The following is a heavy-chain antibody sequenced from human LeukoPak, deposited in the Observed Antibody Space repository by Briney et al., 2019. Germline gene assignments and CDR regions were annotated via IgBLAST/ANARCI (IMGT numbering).Heavy chain of an antibody. J-gene: IGHJ4*02. D-gene: IGHD3-10*01. CDR3: ATGRGLSN. V-gene: IGHV3-7*01. Sequence: GGSLRLSCAGSGVTFSIVWMTWVRQAPGQGLEWVANIKQDGSEQYHVDSVKGRFIVSRDNAKNSLFLQMNSLRADDTAVYYCATGRGLSNWGQGTLVTVSS. CDR1: GVTFSIVW. CDR2: IKQDGSEQ.